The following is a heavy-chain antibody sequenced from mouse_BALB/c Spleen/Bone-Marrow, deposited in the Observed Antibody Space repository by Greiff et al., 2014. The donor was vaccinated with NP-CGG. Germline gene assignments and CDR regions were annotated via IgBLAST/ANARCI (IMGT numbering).Heavy chain of an antibody. CDR2: IPPGSGTT. CDR1: GYTFTSYW. Sequence: DLVKPGASVKLSCKASGYTFTSYWINWIKQRPGQGLEWIGRIPPGSGTTYYNEMFKGKATLTVDTSSTTAYIQLSSLSSEDSAVNFCARGSYYYGSSSTWFAYWGQGTLVTVSA. CDR3: ARGSYYYGSSSTWFAY. V-gene: IGHV1S41*01. J-gene: IGHJ3*01. D-gene: IGHD1-1*01.